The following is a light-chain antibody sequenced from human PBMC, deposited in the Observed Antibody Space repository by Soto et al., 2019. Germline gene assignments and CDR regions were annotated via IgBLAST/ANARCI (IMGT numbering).Light chain of an antibody. CDR3: QQYTNAPRT. CDR2: RAS. V-gene: IGKV3-20*01. J-gene: IGKJ1*01. Sequence: EIVLTQSPGTLSLSPGETATLSCRASQSINNYFLAWHQQRPGQAPRLLIFRASQRASVIPDRFRGSGSGTDFTLNITRLEPEDFAVYYCQQYTNAPRTFGQGTKVEIK. CDR1: QSINNYF.